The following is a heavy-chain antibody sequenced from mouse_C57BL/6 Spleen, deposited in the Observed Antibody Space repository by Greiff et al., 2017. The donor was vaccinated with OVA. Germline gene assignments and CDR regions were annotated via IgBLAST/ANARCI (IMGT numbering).Heavy chain of an antibody. CDR1: GYTFTSYW. CDR3: ARAGSSPYWYFGG. D-gene: IGHD1-1*01. V-gene: IGHV1-52*01. J-gene: IGHJ1*03. CDR2: IDPSDSET. Sequence: QVQLKESGAELVRPGSSVKLSCKASGYTFTSYWMHWVKQRPIQGLEWIGNIDPSDSETHYNQKFKDKATLTVDKSSSTAYMQLSSLTSEDSAVYYCARAGSSPYWYFGGWGTGTTVTVSS.